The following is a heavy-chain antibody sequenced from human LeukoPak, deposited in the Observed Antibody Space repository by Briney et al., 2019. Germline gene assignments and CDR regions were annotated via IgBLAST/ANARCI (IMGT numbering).Heavy chain of an antibody. V-gene: IGHV3-21*01. J-gene: IGHJ4*02. CDR1: GFTFSSYS. CDR3: ASIFGYSYGYFDY. Sequence: PGGSLRLSCAASGFTFSSYSMNWVRQAPGKWLEWVSSISSSSSYIYYADSVKGRFTISRDNAKNSLYLQMNSLRAKDTAVYYCASIFGYSYGYFDYWGQGTLVTVSS. CDR2: ISSSSSYI. D-gene: IGHD5-18*01.